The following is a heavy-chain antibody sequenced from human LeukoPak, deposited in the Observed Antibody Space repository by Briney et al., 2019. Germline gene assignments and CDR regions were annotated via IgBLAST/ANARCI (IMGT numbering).Heavy chain of an antibody. D-gene: IGHD3-22*01. CDR2: IWYDGSNR. J-gene: IGHJ4*02. V-gene: IGHV3-33*01. Sequence: GRSLRLSCAASGFIFSDYGMHWVRQAPGKGLEWVAVIWYDGSNRYYADPVKGRFTVSRDNSKNTLYLQMNSLRAEDTAVYYCARAKGVSTGYRPTDYWGQGTLVTVSS. CDR3: ARAKGVSTGYRPTDY. CDR1: GFIFSDYG.